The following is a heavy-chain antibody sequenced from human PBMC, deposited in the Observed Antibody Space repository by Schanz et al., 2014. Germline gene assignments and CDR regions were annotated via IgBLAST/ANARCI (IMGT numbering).Heavy chain of an antibody. D-gene: IGHD4-17*01. CDR2: IWYDGSNK. J-gene: IGHJ3*02. Sequence: QVQLVESGGGVVQPGRSLRLSCAASGFTFSSYGMHWVRQAPGKGLEWVAVIWYDGSNKYYADSVKGRFTISRDNAKNTLYLQMNALRAEGTAVYYCARKMKVGVYGGKGHDSLDIWGQGTMVTVSS. V-gene: IGHV3-33*03. CDR3: ARKMKVGVYGGKGHDSLDI. CDR1: GFTFSSYG.